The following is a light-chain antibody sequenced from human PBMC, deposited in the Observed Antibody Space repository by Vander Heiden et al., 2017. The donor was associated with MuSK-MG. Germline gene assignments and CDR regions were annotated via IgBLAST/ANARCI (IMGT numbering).Light chain of an antibody. CDR1: QSVLYSPNNKNY. Sequence: DIVMTQSPDSLAVSLGERATINCKSSQSVLYSPNNKNYLGWYQQKPGQPPKLLIYWASNREYGVPDRFSGSGYGKDFTLTSSHRQHEDVAVYYWQQGYGTKTFGQGTMVQIK. J-gene: IGKJ1*01. V-gene: IGKV4-1*01. CDR2: WAS. CDR3: QQGYGTKT.